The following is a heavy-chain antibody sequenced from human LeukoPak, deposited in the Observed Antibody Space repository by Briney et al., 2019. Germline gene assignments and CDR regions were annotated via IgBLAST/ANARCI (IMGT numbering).Heavy chain of an antibody. CDR2: IYYSGST. V-gene: IGHV4-59*01. J-gene: IGHJ3*02. CDR3: ARDQSPGSDDAFDI. CDR1: GGSISSYY. Sequence: PETLSLTCTVSGGSISSYYWSWIRQPPGKGLEWIGYIYYSGSTNYNPSLKSRVTISVDTSKNQFSLKLSSVTAADTAVYYCARDQSPGSDDAFDIWGQGTMVTVSS.